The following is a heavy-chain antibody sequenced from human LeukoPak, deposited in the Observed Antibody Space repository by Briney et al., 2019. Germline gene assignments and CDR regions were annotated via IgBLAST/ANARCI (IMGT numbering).Heavy chain of an antibody. D-gene: IGHD6-19*01. J-gene: IGHJ5*02. CDR2: ISWNSGTI. CDR1: GFTFSSYS. CDR3: AKGARGYSSGWFDP. V-gene: IGHV3-9*01. Sequence: GGSLRLSCAASGFTFSSYSMNWVRQAPGKGLEWVSGISWNSGTIGYAGSVKGRFTISRDNAKNSLYLQMNSLRAEDTALYYCAKGARGYSSGWFDPWGQGTLVTVSS.